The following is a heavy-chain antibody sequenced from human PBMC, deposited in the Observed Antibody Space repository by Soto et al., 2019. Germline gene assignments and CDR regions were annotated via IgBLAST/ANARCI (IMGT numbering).Heavy chain of an antibody. CDR2: IYARGST. V-gene: IGHV4-4*07. CDR3: ARSAIPRGGWFRP. J-gene: IGHJ5*02. Sequence: SETLSLTCNVSDDSLSTYYWSWLRQPAGKGLEWIGLIYARGSTNYNPSLKGRVSMSVDTSKRQFSLKMISVTAADTAMYYCARSAIPRGGWFRPWGQGVLVTV. CDR1: DDSLSTYY. D-gene: IGHD2-21*01.